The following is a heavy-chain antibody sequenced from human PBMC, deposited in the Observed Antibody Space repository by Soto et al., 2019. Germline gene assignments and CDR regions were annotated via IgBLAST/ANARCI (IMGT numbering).Heavy chain of an antibody. CDR3: ARDVTSYFIGGSCYSVHPLDY. CDR1: GYTFTSYA. D-gene: IGHD2-15*01. J-gene: IGHJ4*02. CDR2: INAGNGNT. V-gene: IGHV1-3*01. Sequence: ASVKVSCKASGYTFTSYAMHWVRQAPGQRLEWMGWINAGNGNTKYSQKFQGRVTITRDTSASTAYMELSSLRSEDTAVYYCARDVTSYFIGGSCYSVHPLDYWGQGTLVTVSS.